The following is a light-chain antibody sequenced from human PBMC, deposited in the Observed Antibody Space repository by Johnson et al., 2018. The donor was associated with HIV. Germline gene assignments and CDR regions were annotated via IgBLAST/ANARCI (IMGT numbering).Light chain of an antibody. Sequence: QSVLTQPPSVSAAPGQKVTISCSGSSSNIGNNYVSWFQQLPGTAPKLLIYETYKRPSGIPDRFSGSKSGTSATLGITGLQTGDEADYYCGTWDSSLGAWVFGTGTKVTVL. CDR1: SSNIGNNY. V-gene: IGLV1-51*02. CDR3: GTWDSSLGAWV. CDR2: ETY. J-gene: IGLJ1*01.